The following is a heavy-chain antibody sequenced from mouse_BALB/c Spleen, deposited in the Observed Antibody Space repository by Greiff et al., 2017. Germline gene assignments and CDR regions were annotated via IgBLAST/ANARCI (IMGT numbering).Heavy chain of an antibody. CDR3: ARSNYYGSSYYFDY. J-gene: IGHJ2*01. D-gene: IGHD1-1*01. V-gene: IGHV1-63*02. CDR2: IYPGGGYT. CDR1: GYTFTNYW. Sequence: QVQLKQSGAELVRPGTSVKISCKASGYTFTNYWLGWVKQRPGHGLEWIGDIYPGGGYTNYNEKFKGKATLTADTSSSTAYMQLSSLTSEDSAVYFCARSNYYGSSYYFDYWGQGTTLTVSS.